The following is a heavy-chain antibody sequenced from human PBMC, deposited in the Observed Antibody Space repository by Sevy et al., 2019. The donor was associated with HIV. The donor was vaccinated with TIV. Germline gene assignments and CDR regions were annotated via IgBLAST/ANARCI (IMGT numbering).Heavy chain of an antibody. CDR3: ARWRNGAYYYGMDV. J-gene: IGHJ6*02. CDR2: MNPNSGNT. CDR1: GYTFTSYD. V-gene: IGHV1-8*01. D-gene: IGHD2-8*01. Sequence: ASVKVSCKASGYTFTSYDINWVRQATGQGLEWMGWMNPNSGNTGYAQKFQGRVTMTRNTSINTAYMELSSLRSEDTAVYYCARWRNGAYYYGMDVWGQGTTVTVSS.